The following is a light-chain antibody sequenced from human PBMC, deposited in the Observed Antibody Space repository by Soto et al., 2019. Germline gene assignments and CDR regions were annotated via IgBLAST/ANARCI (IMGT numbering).Light chain of an antibody. CDR3: QQYYSTLSLT. V-gene: IGKV3-20*01. J-gene: IGKJ4*01. CDR1: QSVTSNY. Sequence: EIVLTQFPGTLSLSPGERATLSCRASQSVTSNYLAWYQQRPGQPPNLLVFGASHRAPGIPDRFSGSGSGTDFTLTISSLQAEDVAVYYCQQYYSTLSLTFGGGTKVDIK. CDR2: GAS.